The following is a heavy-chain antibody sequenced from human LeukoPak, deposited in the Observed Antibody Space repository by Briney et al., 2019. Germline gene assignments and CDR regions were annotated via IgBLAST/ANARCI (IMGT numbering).Heavy chain of an antibody. CDR1: GASIGHFY. CDR3: AREKYYDRYHAFDI. V-gene: IGHV4-59*01. J-gene: IGHJ3*02. Sequence: SETLSLTCTVSGASIGHFYWTWIRQSPGKGLEWIGFIYYSGSTNYNPSLQSRVTISVDTSKNQFSLKLSSVTAADTAVYYCAREKYYDRYHAFDIWGQGTMVTVSS. CDR2: IYYSGST. D-gene: IGHD3-22*01.